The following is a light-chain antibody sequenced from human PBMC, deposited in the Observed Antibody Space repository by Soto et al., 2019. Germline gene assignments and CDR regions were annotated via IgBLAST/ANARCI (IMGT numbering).Light chain of an antibody. Sequence: QSALTQPASVSGSPGQSITISCTGSGRDIGAYDYVSWYQQHPGKAPKLLIYGVKNRPSGVSYRFSASKSAFTASLTISGLQAEAEAHYYCSSYTTSYFYVFGPGTKVTVL. CDR3: SSYTTSYFYV. CDR1: GRDIGAYDY. J-gene: IGLJ1*01. CDR2: GVK. V-gene: IGLV2-14*01.